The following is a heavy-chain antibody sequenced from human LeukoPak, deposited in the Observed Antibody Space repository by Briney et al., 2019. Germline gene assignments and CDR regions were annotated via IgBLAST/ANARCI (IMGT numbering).Heavy chain of an antibody. CDR2: IYPGDSDT. V-gene: IGHV5-51*01. J-gene: IGHJ5*02. D-gene: IGHD3-3*01. CDR3: ARLHYDFWWAPLSEGWFDP. Sequence: GESLKISCKGSGYSFTSYWIGWVRQMPGKGLEWMGIIYPGDSDTRYSPSFQGQVTISADKSISTAYLQWSSLKASDTAMYYCARLHYDFWWAPLSEGWFDPWGQGTLVTVSS. CDR1: GYSFTSYW.